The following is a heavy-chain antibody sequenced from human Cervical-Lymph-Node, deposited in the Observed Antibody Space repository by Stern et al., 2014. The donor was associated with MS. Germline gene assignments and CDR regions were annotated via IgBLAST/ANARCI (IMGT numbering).Heavy chain of an antibody. CDR1: GFTFSTYW. D-gene: IGHD2-15*01. V-gene: IGHV3-74*02. CDR3: VRSTRWYNY. J-gene: IGHJ4*02. Sequence: EVQLVESGGGLVQPGGSLRLSCAASGFTFSTYWMHWVRQAPGKGLVWVSRINPDGSNTAYADSVKGRFTISRDNARNTLYLQMNSLSAEDTATYYCVRSTRWYNYWGRGILVTVSS. CDR2: INPDGSNT.